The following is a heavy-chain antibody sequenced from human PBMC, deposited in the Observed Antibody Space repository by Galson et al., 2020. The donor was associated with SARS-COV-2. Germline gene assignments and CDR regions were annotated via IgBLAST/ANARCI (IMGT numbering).Heavy chain of an antibody. CDR3: PRGGMYYYDSSGYYNSAMDV. Sequence: GESLKISCAASGFTFSSYWMSWVRQAPGKGLEWVANIKQDGSEKYYVDSVKGRFTISRDNAKNSLYLQMNSLRAEDTDAYYCPRGGMYYYDSSGYYNSAMDVWGQGTTVTVSS. D-gene: IGHD3-22*01. CDR2: IKQDGSEK. V-gene: IGHV3-7*04. J-gene: IGHJ6*02. CDR1: GFTFSSYW.